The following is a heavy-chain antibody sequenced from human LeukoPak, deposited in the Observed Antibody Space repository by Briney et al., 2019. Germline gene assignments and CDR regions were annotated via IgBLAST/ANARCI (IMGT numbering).Heavy chain of an antibody. CDR3: ARAQKYSYGTFDY. CDR2: IYYSGST. CDR1: GGSISSYY. V-gene: IGHV4-59*01. D-gene: IGHD5-18*01. J-gene: IGHJ4*02. Sequence: PSETLSRTCTVSGGSISSYYWSWIRQPPGKGLEWIGYIYYSGSTNYNPSLKSRVTISVDTSKNQFSLKLSSVTAADTAVYYCARAQKYSYGTFDYWGQGTLVTVSS.